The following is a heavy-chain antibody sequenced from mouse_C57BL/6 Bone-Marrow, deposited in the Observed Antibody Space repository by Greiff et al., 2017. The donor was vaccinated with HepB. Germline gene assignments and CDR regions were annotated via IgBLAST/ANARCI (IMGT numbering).Heavy chain of an antibody. D-gene: IGHD4-1*01. J-gene: IGHJ1*03. CDR3: ARDHWDEWYCDV. CDR2: ISDGGSYT. V-gene: IGHV5-4*01. Sequence: DVMLVESGGGLVKPGGSLKLSCAASGFTFSSYAMSWVRQTPEKRLEWVATISDGGSYTYYPDNVKGRFTISRDNAKNNLYLQMSHLKSEDTAMYYCARDHWDEWYCDVWGTRTTVTVSS. CDR1: GFTFSSYA.